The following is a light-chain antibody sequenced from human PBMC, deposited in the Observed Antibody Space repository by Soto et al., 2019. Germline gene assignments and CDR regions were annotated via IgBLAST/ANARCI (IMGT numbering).Light chain of an antibody. V-gene: IGLV2-14*01. CDR2: EVS. CDR3: SSYTSSSTLV. J-gene: IGLJ3*02. Sequence: QSVLTQPASVSGSPGQSITISCTGTSSDVGVYNYVSWYQQHPGKAPKLMIYEVSNRPAGVSNRFSGSKSGNPASLTISGLQAEDEADYYCSSYTSSSTLVFGGGTKLTVL. CDR1: SSDVGVYNY.